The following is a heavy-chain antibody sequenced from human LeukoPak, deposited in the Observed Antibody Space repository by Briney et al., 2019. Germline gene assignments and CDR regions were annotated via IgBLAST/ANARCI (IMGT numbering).Heavy chain of an antibody. CDR3: ARHRGSSWYDYFDY. D-gene: IGHD6-13*01. CDR2: INHSGST. V-gene: IGHV4-34*01. J-gene: IGHJ4*02. CDR1: GGSFSGYY. Sequence: SETLSLTCAVYGGSFSGYYWSWIRQPPGKGLEWIGEINHSGSTNYNPSLKSRVTISVDTSKNQFSLKLSSVTAADTAVYYCARHRGSSWYDYFDYWGQGTLVTVSS.